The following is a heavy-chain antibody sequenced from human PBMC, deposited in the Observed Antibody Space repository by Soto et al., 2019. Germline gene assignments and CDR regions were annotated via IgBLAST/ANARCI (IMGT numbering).Heavy chain of an antibody. V-gene: IGHV3-7*01. J-gene: IGHJ4*01. CDR3: ARVPYSHGLIFDY. CDR2: IKPDGSEK. D-gene: IGHD6-19*01. CDR1: GFTFSSFW. Sequence: GGSLRLSCAASGFTFSSFWMSWVRQAPGKGREWVANIKPDGSEKYYVDSVKGRFTISRDNAEKSLSLQMNSQRGEDTAVYFCARVPYSHGLIFDYWGQGTLVTVSS.